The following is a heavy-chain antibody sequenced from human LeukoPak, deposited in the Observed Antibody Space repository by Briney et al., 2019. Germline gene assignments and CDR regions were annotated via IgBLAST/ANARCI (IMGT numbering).Heavy chain of an antibody. V-gene: IGHV4-39*01. CDR1: VGSISSSRYY. CDR2: IYYSGSS. Sequence: SGTLSLTCTVSVGSISSSRYYWGWIRQPPGKGLEWIGSIYYSGSSYYNPSLKSRVSISVDTSKNQFSLKLSSVTAADTAVHYCASVDTAMVPDYWGQGTLFTVSS. CDR3: ASVDTAMVPDY. D-gene: IGHD5-18*01. J-gene: IGHJ4*02.